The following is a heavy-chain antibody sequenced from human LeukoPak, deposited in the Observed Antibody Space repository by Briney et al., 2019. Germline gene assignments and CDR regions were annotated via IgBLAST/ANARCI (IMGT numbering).Heavy chain of an antibody. D-gene: IGHD5-18*01. V-gene: IGHV4-59*12. J-gene: IGHJ4*02. Sequence: SETLSLTCTVSGGSISSYFWSWMRQPPGKGLEWIGYNFYSGSTNYNPSLKSRVTISVDTSKNQFSLKLSSVTAADTAVYYCARVEGTGYSYGSFDYWGQGTLVTVSS. CDR2: NFYSGST. CDR3: ARVEGTGYSYGSFDY. CDR1: GGSISSYF.